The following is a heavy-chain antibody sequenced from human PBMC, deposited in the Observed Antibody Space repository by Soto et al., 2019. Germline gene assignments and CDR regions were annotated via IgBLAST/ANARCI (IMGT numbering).Heavy chain of an antibody. CDR2: INHSGST. D-gene: IGHD3-10*01. CDR3: ARGVLWFGSYYYGMDV. CDR1: GGSFSGYY. J-gene: IGHJ6*02. V-gene: IGHV4-34*01. Sequence: SETLSLTCAVYGGSFSGYYWSWIRQPPGKGLEWIGEINHSGSTNYNPSLKSRVTISVDTSKNQFSLKLSSVTAADTAVYYCARGVLWFGSYYYGMDVWCQGTTVT.